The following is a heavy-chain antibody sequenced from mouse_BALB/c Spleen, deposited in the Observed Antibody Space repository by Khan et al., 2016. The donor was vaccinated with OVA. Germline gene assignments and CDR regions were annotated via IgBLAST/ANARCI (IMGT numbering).Heavy chain of an antibody. V-gene: IGHV3-8*02. CDR3: TRSTCRYAIAY. CDR2: MIYTGYT. J-gene: IGHJ3*01. Sequence: EVQLLESGPSLVKPSQTLSLTCSVTGDSITSGYWSWIRIFPGNKLEYMGYMIYTGYTDYNPSLKSRLAITRYTSKNQYYLQLNSVPTEDTATYYCTRSTCRYAIAYWGQGTLVTVSA. D-gene: IGHD2-14*01. CDR1: GDSITSGY.